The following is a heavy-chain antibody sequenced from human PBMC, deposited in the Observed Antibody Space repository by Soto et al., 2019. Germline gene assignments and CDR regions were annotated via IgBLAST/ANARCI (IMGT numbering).Heavy chain of an antibody. CDR2: IYYSGST. Sequence: QLQLQESGPGLVKPSETLSLTCTVSAGSISSSSYYWGWIRQPPGKGLEWIGSIYYSGSTYYTPPLQSRVIISVYTSKNQCSLKLSSVTAADTAVYYCARHGEAAGPTEYFQHWGQGTLVTVSS. D-gene: IGHD6-13*01. CDR3: ARHGEAAGPTEYFQH. J-gene: IGHJ1*01. CDR1: AGSISSSSYY. V-gene: IGHV4-39*01.